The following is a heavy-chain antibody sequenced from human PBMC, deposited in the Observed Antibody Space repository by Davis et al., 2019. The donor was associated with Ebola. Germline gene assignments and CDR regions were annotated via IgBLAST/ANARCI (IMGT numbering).Heavy chain of an antibody. CDR1: GFTFRRYE. J-gene: IGHJ4*02. CDR3: ARGAVGYSGSYYRYFDY. CDR2: ISSSGSTI. V-gene: IGHV3-48*03. Sequence: GESLKTSRAAPGFTFRRYEMHWVRQAPWKGLERVSYISSSGSTIYHADSVKGRFTISRDNAKNSLYLQMNSLRAEDTAVYYCARGAVGYSGSYYRYFDYWGQGTLVTVSS. D-gene: IGHD1-26*01.